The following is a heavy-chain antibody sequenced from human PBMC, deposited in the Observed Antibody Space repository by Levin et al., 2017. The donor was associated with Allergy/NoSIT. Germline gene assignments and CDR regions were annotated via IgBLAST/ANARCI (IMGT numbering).Heavy chain of an antibody. V-gene: IGHV3-30-3*01. CDR2: ISYDGSNK. CDR3: ARSHLPYGDYGNAFDI. D-gene: IGHD4-17*01. J-gene: IGHJ3*02. CDR1: GFTFSSYA. Sequence: GESLKISCAASGFTFSSYAMHWVRQAPGKGLEWVAVISYDGSNKYYADSVKGRFTISRDNSKNTLYLQMNSLRAEDTAVYYCARSHLPYGDYGNAFDIWGQGTMVTVSS.